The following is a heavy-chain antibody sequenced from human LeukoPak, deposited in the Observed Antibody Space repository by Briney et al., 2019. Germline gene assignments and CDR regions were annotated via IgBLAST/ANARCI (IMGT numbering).Heavy chain of an antibody. J-gene: IGHJ5*02. CDR2: INPSSGGT. D-gene: IGHD4-23*01. V-gene: IGHV1-2*02. Sequence: ASVKVSCKASGYTFTDYYMHWVRQAPGQGPEWMGWINPSSGGTNYAQKFQGRVTMTRDTSINIDYMELSSLRSDDTVVYYCARDLNGGNSAWGQGTLVTVSS. CDR3: ARDLNGGNSA. CDR1: GYTFTDYY.